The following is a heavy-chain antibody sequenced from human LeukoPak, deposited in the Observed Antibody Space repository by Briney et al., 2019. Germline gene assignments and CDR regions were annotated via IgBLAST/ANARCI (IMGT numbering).Heavy chain of an antibody. CDR1: GYTFTGYY. D-gene: IGHD3-3*01. Sequence: GASAKVSCKASGYTFTGYYMHWVRQAPGQGLEWMGWINPNSGGTNYAQKFQGRVTMTRDTSISTAYMELSRLRSDDTAVYYCARADYDFWSGYYDYWGQGTLVTVSS. CDR3: ARADYDFWSGYYDY. J-gene: IGHJ4*02. CDR2: INPNSGGT. V-gene: IGHV1-2*02.